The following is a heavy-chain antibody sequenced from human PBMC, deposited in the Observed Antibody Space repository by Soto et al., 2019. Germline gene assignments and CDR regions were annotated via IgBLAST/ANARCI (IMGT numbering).Heavy chain of an antibody. J-gene: IGHJ6*02. CDR3: AREETAWPLAYGLDV. D-gene: IGHD2-21*02. CDR1: GYPFTGPY. CDR2: INPSSGGT. V-gene: IGHV1-2*02. Sequence: GASVKVSCKASGYPFTGPYIYWVRQAPGQGLEWMGWINPSSGGTEFAEKFQGRVTVTRDTSIRTVFLELNSMTAEDTAVYYCAREETAWPLAYGLDVWGQGTTVTVSS.